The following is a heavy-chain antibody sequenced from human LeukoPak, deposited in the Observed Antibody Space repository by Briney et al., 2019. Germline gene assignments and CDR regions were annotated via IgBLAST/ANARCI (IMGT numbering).Heavy chain of an antibody. J-gene: IGHJ3*01. CDR3: ARALKYGNYVTGYVFDF. V-gene: IGHV4-59*01. D-gene: IGHD4-11*01. CDR1: GGSISGYY. Sequence: PSETLSLTCSVSGGSISGYYWSWIRQPPGKGLEWIGYIYYSGSTNHNPSLKSRVTISVDTSKNQFSLKLNSVTAADTALYYCARALKYGNYVTGYVFDFGGKGKMVPVSS. CDR2: IYYSGST.